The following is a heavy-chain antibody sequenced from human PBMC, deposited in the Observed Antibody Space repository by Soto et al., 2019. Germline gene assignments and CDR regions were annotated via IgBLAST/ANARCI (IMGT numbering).Heavy chain of an antibody. D-gene: IGHD2-8*01. V-gene: IGHV4-30-4*01. CDR1: GDSISSDGYH. Sequence: SETLSLTCTVSGDSISSDGYHWSWIRQSPGKGLEWIGYIYNGGRTFYRPSLASRINMSLDATKNSYPLRLTSVTAADTAVYYCARAPVGMDSINFFDHWGQGILVTVSS. J-gene: IGHJ4*02. CDR2: IYNGGRT. CDR3: ARAPVGMDSINFFDH.